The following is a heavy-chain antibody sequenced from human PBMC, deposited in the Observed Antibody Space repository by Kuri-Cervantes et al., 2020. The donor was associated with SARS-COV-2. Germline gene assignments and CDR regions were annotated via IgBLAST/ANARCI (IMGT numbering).Heavy chain of an antibody. Sequence: SQTLSLTCSVSGGSISSSNWWSWVRQPPGKGLEWFGKIYHSGSPNYNPSLKSRVTISVDKSKNQFSLKLSTVTAADTAVYYCARGSRRYDCSGNLDYWGQGALVTVSS. CDR2: IYHSGSP. J-gene: IGHJ4*02. CDR3: ARGSRRYDCSGNLDY. CDR1: GGSISSSNW. D-gene: IGHD3-22*01. V-gene: IGHV4-4*02.